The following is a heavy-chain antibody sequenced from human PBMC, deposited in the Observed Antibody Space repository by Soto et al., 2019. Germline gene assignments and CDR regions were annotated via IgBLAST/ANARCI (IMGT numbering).Heavy chain of an antibody. J-gene: IGHJ4*02. D-gene: IGHD2-21*01. CDR3: TRGGDAYKNGH. Sequence: SETLSLTCTVSGGSISSGNYYWSWIRQPPGKGLEWIGYIYHSGSTNYNPSLKSRVTISVDTSKNQFSLKLTSVNAADTAVYYCTRGGDAYKNGHWGQGTLVTVSS. V-gene: IGHV4-61*01. CDR1: GGSISSGNYY. CDR2: IYHSGST.